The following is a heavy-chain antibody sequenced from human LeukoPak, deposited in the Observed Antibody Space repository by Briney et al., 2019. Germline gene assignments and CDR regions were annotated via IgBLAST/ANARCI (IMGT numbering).Heavy chain of an antibody. CDR1: GGSISSYY. J-gene: IGHJ4*02. CDR2: IYSSGKT. D-gene: IGHD2/OR15-2a*01. CDR3: ARGYDSREYQFDY. Sequence: SETLSLTCTVSGGSISSYYWTWIRQPPGKGLEWIGYIYSSGKTNYNPSLKSRVTISVDTSKSQFSLKLTSVTAADTAVYYCARGYDSREYQFDYWGQGTLVTVSS. V-gene: IGHV4-4*08.